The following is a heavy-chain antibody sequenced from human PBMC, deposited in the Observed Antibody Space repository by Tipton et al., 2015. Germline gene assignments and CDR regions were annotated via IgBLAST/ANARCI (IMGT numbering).Heavy chain of an antibody. CDR2: ITWNINNK. CDR3: ARTRGVQSSDWEVH. Sequence: SLRLSCAASGFTFPDYAMHWVRQAPGKGLEWVSGITWNINNKVYADSVKGRFTISRDNAKNSLYLQMNSLRPEDTALYYCARTRGVQSSDWEVHWGQGILVNVSS. D-gene: IGHD2-21*02. V-gene: IGHV3-9*01. CDR1: GFTFPDYA. J-gene: IGHJ4*02.